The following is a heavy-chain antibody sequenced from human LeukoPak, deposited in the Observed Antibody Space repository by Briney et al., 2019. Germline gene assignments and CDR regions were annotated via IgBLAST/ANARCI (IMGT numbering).Heavy chain of an antibody. J-gene: IGHJ3*02. CDR1: GGTFSSYA. CDR2: IIPIFGTA. V-gene: IGHV1-69*13. D-gene: IGHD2-2*01. CDR3: ARDWGYLVVVPAASVEAFDI. Sequence: SVKVSCKASGGTFSSYAISWVRQAPGQGLEWMGGIIPIFGTANYAQKFQGRVTITADESTSTAYMELSSLRSEDTAVYYCARDWGYLVVVPAASVEAFDIWGQGTMVTVSS.